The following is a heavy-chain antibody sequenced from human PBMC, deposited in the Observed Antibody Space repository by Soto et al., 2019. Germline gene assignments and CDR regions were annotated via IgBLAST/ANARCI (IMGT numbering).Heavy chain of an antibody. CDR1: GFTFSSYA. V-gene: IGHV3-23*01. Sequence: GGSLRLSCAASGFTFSSYAMSWVRQAPGKGLEWVSAISGSGGSTYYADSVKGRFTISRDNSKNTLYLQMNSLRAEDTAVYYCAKDSWSTTVAGYYFDYWGQGNLVTVSS. CDR2: ISGSGGST. CDR3: AKDSWSTTVAGYYFDY. D-gene: IGHD6-19*01. J-gene: IGHJ4*02.